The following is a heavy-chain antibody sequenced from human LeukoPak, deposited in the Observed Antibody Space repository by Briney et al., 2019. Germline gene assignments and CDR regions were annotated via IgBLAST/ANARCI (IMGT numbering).Heavy chain of an antibody. J-gene: IGHJ4*02. CDR3: ATYTAPGY. V-gene: IGHV3-21*01. D-gene: IGHD5-18*01. CDR2: ISTSSNYI. Sequence: GGSLRLSCAASGFTFSTYSMIWVRQAPGRGLEWVSSISTSSNYIYYAASVKGRFTISRDNAKNSLFLLMNSLRAVDTAVYYCATYTAPGYWGQGTLVTVSS. CDR1: GFTFSTYS.